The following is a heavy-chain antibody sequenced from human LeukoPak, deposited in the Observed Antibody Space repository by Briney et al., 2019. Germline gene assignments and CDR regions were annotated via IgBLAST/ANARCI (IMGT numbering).Heavy chain of an antibody. CDR3: ARDCYLRDGSEIGLDY. D-gene: IGHD2-15*01. CDR2: IKSKTDGGTT. V-gene: IGHV3-15*01. J-gene: IGHJ4*02. Sequence: GGSLRLSCAASGFTFSNAWMSWVRQAPGKGLEWVGRIKSKTDGGTTDYAAPVKGRFTISRDNSKNTLYLQMNSLRAEDTAVYYCARDCYLRDGSEIGLDYWGQGTLVTVSS. CDR1: GFTFSNAW.